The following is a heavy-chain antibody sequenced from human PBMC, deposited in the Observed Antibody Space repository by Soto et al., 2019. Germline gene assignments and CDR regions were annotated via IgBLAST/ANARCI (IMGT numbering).Heavy chain of an antibody. CDR2: ISPNNGNA. J-gene: IGHJ6*02. CDR3: ARSKYYYGSGSFYYYYGMDV. D-gene: IGHD3-10*01. Sequence: ASVEVCCKDSGYTFTSYGSSWVRQAHRQGLEWMGWISPNNGNANYAQKFQGRVTMTADESTSTAYMELSSLRSEDTAVYYCARSKYYYGSGSFYYYYGMDVWGQGTTVTVSS. CDR1: GYTFTSYG. V-gene: IGHV1-18*01.